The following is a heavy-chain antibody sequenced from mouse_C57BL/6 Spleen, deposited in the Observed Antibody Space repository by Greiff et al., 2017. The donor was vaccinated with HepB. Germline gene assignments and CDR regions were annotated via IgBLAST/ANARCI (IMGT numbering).Heavy chain of an antibody. J-gene: IGHJ4*01. D-gene: IGHD3-2*02. CDR3: ARGRGYGGAMDY. Sequence: ESGPGLVKPSQSLSLTCSVTGYSITSGYYWNWIRQFPGNKLEWMGYISYDGSNNYNPSLKNRISITRDTSKNQFFLKLNSVTTEDTATYYCARGRGYGGAMDYWGQGTSVTVSS. CDR1: GYSITSGYY. CDR2: ISYDGSN. V-gene: IGHV3-6*01.